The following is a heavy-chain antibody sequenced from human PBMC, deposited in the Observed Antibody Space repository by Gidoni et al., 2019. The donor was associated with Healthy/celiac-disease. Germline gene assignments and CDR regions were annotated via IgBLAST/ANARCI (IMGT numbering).Heavy chain of an antibody. D-gene: IGHD2-15*01. CDR2: INPNSGGT. CDR1: GYTFTGYY. CDR3: ARDRSGGSPPGGWFDP. V-gene: IGHV1-2*02. Sequence: QVQLVQSGAEVKKPGASVKVSCKASGYTFTGYYMHWVRQAPGQGLEWMGWINPNSGGTNYAQKFQGRVTMTRDTSISTAYMELSRLRSDDTAVYYCARDRSGGSPPGGWFDPWGQGTLVTVSS. J-gene: IGHJ5*02.